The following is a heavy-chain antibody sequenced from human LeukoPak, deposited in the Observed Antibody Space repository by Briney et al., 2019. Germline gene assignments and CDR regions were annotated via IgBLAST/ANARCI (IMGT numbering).Heavy chain of an antibody. D-gene: IGHD4-17*01. Sequence: PSGTLSLTCAVSGYSIRGDDYWGWIRQSPGKGLEWIGSIYHSGSTHYNPSLKSRVTISVDTSKNQFSLMLNSVTAADTAVYYCARNRSVTTTPGFDHWGQGTLVTVSS. CDR3: ARNRSVTTTPGFDH. CDR2: IYHSGST. J-gene: IGHJ4*02. CDR1: GYSIRGDDY. V-gene: IGHV4-38-2*01.